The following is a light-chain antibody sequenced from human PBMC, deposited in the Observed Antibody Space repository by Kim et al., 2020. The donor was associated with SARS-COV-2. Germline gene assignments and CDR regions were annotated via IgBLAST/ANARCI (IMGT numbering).Light chain of an antibody. CDR1: QSISSW. CDR3: QQYNTHSRT. V-gene: IGKV1-5*03. J-gene: IGKJ4*01. Sequence: ASVGDRVTVTCRASQSISSWLAWYQQKPGKVPKLLIYKASSLESGVPSRFSGSGSGTEFTLTISSLQPDDFATYYCQQYNTHSRTFGGGTKVDIK. CDR2: KAS.